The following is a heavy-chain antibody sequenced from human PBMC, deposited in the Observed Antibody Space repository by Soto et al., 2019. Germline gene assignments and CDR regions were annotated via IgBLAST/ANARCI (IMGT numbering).Heavy chain of an antibody. J-gene: IGHJ4*01. CDR3: SRILYYSPRAGLDX. Sequence: WGSLRLSCAASGFTFSSYAMSWVRRAPGKGLEWVSSISCSGGSTYYADSVKGRFTISRDNSKNTLYLQMNSLRAEDTAIYYCSRILYYSPRAGLDXSCQVTMVTGSX. CDR1: GFTFSSYA. V-gene: IGHV3-23*01. D-gene: IGHD2-8*01. CDR2: ISCSGGST.